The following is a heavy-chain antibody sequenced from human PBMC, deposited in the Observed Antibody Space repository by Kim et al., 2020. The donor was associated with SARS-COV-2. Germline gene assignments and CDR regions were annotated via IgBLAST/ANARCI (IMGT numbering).Heavy chain of an antibody. V-gene: IGHV1-8*01. CDR2: INHNSGNT. J-gene: IGHJ4*02. Sequence: INHNSGNTDYAQKLQGRITTTRDTSITTAYMELSSLRSEDTAVYYCSRGDYWGQGTLVTVSS. CDR3: SRGDY.